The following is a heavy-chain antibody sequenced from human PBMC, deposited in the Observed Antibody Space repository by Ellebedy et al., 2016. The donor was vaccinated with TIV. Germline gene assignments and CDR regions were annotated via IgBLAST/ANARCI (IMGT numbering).Heavy chain of an antibody. Sequence: PGGSLRLSCAASGFTFSSYGMHWVRQAPGKGLEWVAIIWYDGSNKDYADSVKGRFTISRSNSKNTLYLQMNSLRAEDTAVYYCARDGMTTVTYFDYWGQGTLVTVSS. D-gene: IGHD4-17*01. V-gene: IGHV3-33*08. CDR3: ARDGMTTVTYFDY. CDR2: IWYDGSNK. J-gene: IGHJ4*02. CDR1: GFTFSSYG.